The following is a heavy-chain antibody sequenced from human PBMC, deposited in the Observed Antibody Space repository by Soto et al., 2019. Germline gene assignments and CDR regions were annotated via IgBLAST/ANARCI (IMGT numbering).Heavy chain of an antibody. CDR1: GGPIKTGDYY. V-gene: IGHV4-30-4*01. CDR2: VFYSGAT. CDR3: ARAGFSYGHKLV. D-gene: IGHD6-6*01. J-gene: IGHJ4*02. Sequence: QVQLKESGPGLVKPSETLSLTCNVSGGPIKTGDYYWNWIRQPPGKGLEWIGYVFYSGATNYSPSLKSRAAISMDASKNQFSLSLTSVTAADTVVYYCARAGFSYGHKLVGGQGIRVTLS.